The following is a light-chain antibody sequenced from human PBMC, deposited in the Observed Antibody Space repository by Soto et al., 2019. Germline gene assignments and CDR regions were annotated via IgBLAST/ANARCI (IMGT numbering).Light chain of an antibody. CDR2: NTS. Sequence: ILLTQFPGTLSLSPGDGATVSWRVSQSINSKSLVWYQRKFGQAHRLLIYNTSSRATGIPDRSSGSGSGTDFTLTISRLETEDFAVYYCQQYGSSSGTFGQGTKVDI. CDR3: QQYGSSSGT. J-gene: IGKJ1*01. V-gene: IGKV3-20*01. CDR1: QSINSKS.